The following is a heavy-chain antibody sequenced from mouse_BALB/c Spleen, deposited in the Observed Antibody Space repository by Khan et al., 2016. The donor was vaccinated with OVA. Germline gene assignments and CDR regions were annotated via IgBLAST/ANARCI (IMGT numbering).Heavy chain of an antibody. J-gene: IGHJ2*01. CDR3: SRMARK. CDR2: IDPPYGNN. V-gene: IGHV14-3*02. CDR1: GLNIKDTY. Sequence: VQLQQSGAELVKSGATVKLSCTASGLNIKDTYMHWLKQWPEQGLEWIGRIDPPYGNNKYDPKFQGKATLPAKTSSNKAYLQLSHLTSEYSAVDYCSRMARKWGQGTTLTVSS.